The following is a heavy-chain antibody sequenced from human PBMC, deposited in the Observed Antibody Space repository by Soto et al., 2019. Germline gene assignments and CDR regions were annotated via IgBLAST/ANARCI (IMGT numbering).Heavy chain of an antibody. V-gene: IGHV4-30-2*01. J-gene: IGHJ5*02. CDR1: GGSISSGGYS. D-gene: IGHD3-22*01. Sequence: TLSLTCAVCGGSISSGGYSWSWIRQPPGKGPEWIGYIYHSGSTYYNPSLKSRVTISVDRSKNQFSLKLSSVTAADTAVYYCANLYRDYSDSTGYPRVGFDPWGQRTLVTVSS. CDR3: ANLYRDYSDSTGYPRVGFDP. CDR2: IYHSGST.